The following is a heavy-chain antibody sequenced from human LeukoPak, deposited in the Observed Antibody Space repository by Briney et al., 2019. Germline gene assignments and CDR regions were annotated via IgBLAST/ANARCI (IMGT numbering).Heavy chain of an antibody. Sequence: EGSLRLSCAASGFTFSDYYMSWIRQAPGKGLEWVSYISSSGSTIYYADSVKGRFTISRDNAKNSLYLQMNSLRAEDTAVYYCARMHGSGSFGYNWFDPWGQGTMVTVSS. V-gene: IGHV3-11*01. CDR3: ARMHGSGSFGYNWFDP. CDR2: ISSSGSTI. CDR1: GFTFSDYY. D-gene: IGHD3-10*01. J-gene: IGHJ5*01.